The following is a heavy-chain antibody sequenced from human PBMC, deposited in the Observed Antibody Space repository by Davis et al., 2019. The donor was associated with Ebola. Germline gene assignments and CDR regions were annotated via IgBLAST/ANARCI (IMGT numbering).Heavy chain of an antibody. J-gene: IGHJ4*02. CDR2: INPHNGNT. D-gene: IGHD1-1*01. CDR3: ARAQFPTTSDH. V-gene: IGHV1-18*04. Sequence: AASVQVSCKASGYTFTNYGITWVRQAPGQGLEWMGWINPHNGNTNYAQNVQGRVTMTTNTSTGTAYMEVGSLRSDDTGVFSCARAQFPTTSDHWGQGTLGTVSS. CDR1: GYTFTNYG.